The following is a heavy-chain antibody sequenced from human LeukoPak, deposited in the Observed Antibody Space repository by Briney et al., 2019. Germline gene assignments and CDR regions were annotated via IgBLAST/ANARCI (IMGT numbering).Heavy chain of an antibody. CDR2: ISSSGSTI. CDR1: GFTFSDYY. J-gene: IGHJ4*02. V-gene: IGHV3-11*01. Sequence: PGGSLRLSCAASGFTFSDYYMSWIRQAPGKGLEWVSYISSSGSTIYYADSVKGRFTNSRDNAKNSLYLQMNSLRAEDTAVYYCARDFHYDFWSGSPRYWGQGTLVTVSS. D-gene: IGHD3-3*01. CDR3: ARDFHYDFWSGSPRY.